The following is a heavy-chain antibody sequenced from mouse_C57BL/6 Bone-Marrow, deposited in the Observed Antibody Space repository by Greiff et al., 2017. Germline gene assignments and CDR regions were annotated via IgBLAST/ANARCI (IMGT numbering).Heavy chain of an antibody. CDR3: ARNYGNYDLFAY. D-gene: IGHD2-1*01. J-gene: IGHJ2*01. CDR1: GYTFTSYW. Sequence: QVQLQQPGAELVKPGASVKLSSKASGYTFTSYWMHWVKQRPGQGLEWIGMIHPNSGSTNYNEKFKSKATLTVDKSSSTSYMQLRILTSEDSAVYYCARNYGNYDLFAYWGQGTTLPVTS. CDR2: IHPNSGST. V-gene: IGHV1-64*01.